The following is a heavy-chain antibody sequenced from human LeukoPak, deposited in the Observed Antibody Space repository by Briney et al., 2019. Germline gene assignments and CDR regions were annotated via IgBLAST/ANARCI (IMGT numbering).Heavy chain of an antibody. D-gene: IGHD3-16*01. Sequence: SETLSLTCAVSGYSISSGYYWSWIRHPPGKGLEWIGEINHSGSTNYNPSLKSRVTISVDTSKNQFSLKLSSVTAADTAVYYCARVAWGPFDYWGQGTLVTVSS. CDR2: INHSGST. CDR1: GYSISSGYY. J-gene: IGHJ4*02. V-gene: IGHV4-34*01. CDR3: ARVAWGPFDY.